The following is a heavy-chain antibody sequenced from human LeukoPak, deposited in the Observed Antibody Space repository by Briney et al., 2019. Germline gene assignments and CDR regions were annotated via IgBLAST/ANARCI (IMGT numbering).Heavy chain of an antibody. CDR3: VKDGSGSYYDY. J-gene: IGHJ4*02. V-gene: IGHV3-64D*06. CDR1: GFTFSIYA. D-gene: IGHD3-10*01. CDR2: ISSNGGST. Sequence: GGSMRFSCSASGFTFSIYAMHWVRQAAGKGLEYVSAISSNGGSTYYADSVKGRFTISRDNSKNTLYLQMSSLRAEDTAVYYCVKDGSGSYYDYWGQGTLVTVSS.